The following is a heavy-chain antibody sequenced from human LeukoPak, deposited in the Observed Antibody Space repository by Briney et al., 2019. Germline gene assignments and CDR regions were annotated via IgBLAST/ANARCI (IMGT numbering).Heavy chain of an antibody. V-gene: IGHV3-9*01. CDR1: GFTFDDYA. CDR3: AKESDSSGYYRRWFDP. J-gene: IGHJ5*02. CDR2: ISWNSGSI. D-gene: IGHD3-22*01. Sequence: PGGSLRLSCAASGFTFDDYAMPWVRQAPGKGMEWVSGISWNSGSIGYADSVKGRFTISRDNAKNSLYLQMNSLRAEDTALYYCAKESDSSGYYRRWFDPWGQGTLVTVSS.